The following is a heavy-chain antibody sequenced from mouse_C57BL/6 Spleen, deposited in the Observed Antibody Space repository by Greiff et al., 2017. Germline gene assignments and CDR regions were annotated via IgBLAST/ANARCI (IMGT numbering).Heavy chain of an antibody. CDR2: IYPGNSDT. CDR1: GYTFTSYW. Sequence: EVQLQQSGTVLARPGASVKMSCTTSGYTFTSYWMPWVQQRPGQGLEWIGAIYPGNSDTSYNQKFKGKAKLTAVTAASTAYLERSSLTDEDSAVYYCTRTAPAYFDYWGKGTTLTVSS. D-gene: IGHD3-2*01. CDR3: TRTAPAYFDY. V-gene: IGHV1-5*01. J-gene: IGHJ2*01.